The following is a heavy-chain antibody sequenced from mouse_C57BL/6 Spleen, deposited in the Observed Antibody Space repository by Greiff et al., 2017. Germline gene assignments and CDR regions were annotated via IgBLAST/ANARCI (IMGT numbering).Heavy chain of an antibody. CDR3: ASSSNWDSAYFDY. V-gene: IGHV2-2*01. CDR1: GFSLTSYG. Sequence: QVQLQQSGPGLVQPSPSLSITCKVSGFSLTSYGVNWVRQSPGKGLEWLGVIWSGGSKDYNAACIYRLSISKDNSNSQVFFKMNSLQADDTAIYYCASSSNWDSAYFDYWGQGTTLTVSS. J-gene: IGHJ2*01. CDR2: IWSGGSK. D-gene: IGHD4-1*01.